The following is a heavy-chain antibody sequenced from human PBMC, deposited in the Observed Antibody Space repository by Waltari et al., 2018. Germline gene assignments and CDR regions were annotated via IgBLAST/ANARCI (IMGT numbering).Heavy chain of an antibody. CDR2: ISSSSSYI. V-gene: IGHV3-21*01. Sequence: EVQLVESGGGLVKPGGSLRLSCAASGFTFSSYSMNWVRQAPGKGLEWVSSISSSSSYIYYADSVKGRFTISRDNAKNSLYLQMNSLRAEDTAVYYCARDRIYDFVRDYWGQGTLVTVSS. CDR1: GFTFSSYS. CDR3: ARDRIYDFVRDY. D-gene: IGHD3-3*01. J-gene: IGHJ4*02.